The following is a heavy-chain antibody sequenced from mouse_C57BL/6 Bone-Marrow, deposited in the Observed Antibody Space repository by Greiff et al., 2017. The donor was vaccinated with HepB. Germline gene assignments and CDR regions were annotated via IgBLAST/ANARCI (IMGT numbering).Heavy chain of an antibody. J-gene: IGHJ2*01. Sequence: EVQLQQSGPELVKPGASVKIPCKASGYTFTDYNMDWVKQSHGKSLEWIGDINPNNGGTIYNQKFKGKATLTVDKSSSTAYMELRSLTSEDTAVYYCARREVYYGSSYPLFDYWGQGTTLTVSS. CDR3: ARREVYYGSSYPLFDY. V-gene: IGHV1-18*01. D-gene: IGHD1-1*01. CDR2: INPNNGGT. CDR1: GYTFTDYN.